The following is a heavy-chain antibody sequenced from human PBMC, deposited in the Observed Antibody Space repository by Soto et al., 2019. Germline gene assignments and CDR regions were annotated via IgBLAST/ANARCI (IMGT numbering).Heavy chain of an antibody. CDR1: GGHFSSYS. CDR2: ISRSSSYI. V-gene: IGHV3-21*01. CDR3: ARDLHDYVSFRFDP. J-gene: IGHJ5*02. D-gene: IGHD3-16*01. Sequence: GGSLRLSCAASGGHFSSYSMNWVRQAPGKGLEWVSSISRSSSYIYYADSVKGRFTISRDNAKNSLYLQMNSLRAEDTAVYYCARDLHDYVSFRFDPWGQGTLVTVSS.